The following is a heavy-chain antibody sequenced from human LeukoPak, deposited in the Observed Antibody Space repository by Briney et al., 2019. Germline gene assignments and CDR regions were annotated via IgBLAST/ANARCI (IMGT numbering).Heavy chain of an antibody. CDR1: GGSIRSSSYY. CDR2: IYYSGST. J-gene: IGHJ4*02. Sequence: SETLSLTCTVSGGSIRSSSYYWGWIRHPPGKGLEWIGSIYYSGSTYYNASLKSRGTISVDTSKNQFSLKLNSVTAADTAVYFCARQVVAVAGTGYFDYWGQGTLVTVSS. V-gene: IGHV4-39*01. CDR3: ARQVVAVAGTGYFDY. D-gene: IGHD6-19*01.